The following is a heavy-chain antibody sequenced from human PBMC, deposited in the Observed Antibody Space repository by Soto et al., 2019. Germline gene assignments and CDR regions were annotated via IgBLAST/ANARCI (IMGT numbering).Heavy chain of an antibody. V-gene: IGHV4-59*01. D-gene: IGHD2-21*02. CDR1: GGSISSYD. Sequence: PSETLSLTCTVSGGSISSYDCSWIRQPPWKGLEWIGYIYYSGSTNYNPSLKSRVTISVDTSKNHFSLKLSSVTAADTAVYYCATDVFDSYCSSWRKWFDPSGQGTLLTVCS. J-gene: IGHJ5*02. CDR3: ATDVFDSYCSSWRKWFDP. CDR2: IYYSGST.